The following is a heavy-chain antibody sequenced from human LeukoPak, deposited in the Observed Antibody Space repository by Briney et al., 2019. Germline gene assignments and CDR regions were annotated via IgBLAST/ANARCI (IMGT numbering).Heavy chain of an antibody. Sequence: GGSLKLSCAASGFTFSGSAMHWVRQASGKGLEWVGRIRSKANSYATAYAASVKGRFTISRDDSKNTAYLQMNSLKTEDTAVYYCTRLGASGSSGWYAFDYWGQGTLVTVSS. D-gene: IGHD6-19*01. CDR3: TRLGASGSSGWYAFDY. J-gene: IGHJ4*02. CDR2: IRSKANSYAT. V-gene: IGHV3-73*01. CDR1: GFTFSGSA.